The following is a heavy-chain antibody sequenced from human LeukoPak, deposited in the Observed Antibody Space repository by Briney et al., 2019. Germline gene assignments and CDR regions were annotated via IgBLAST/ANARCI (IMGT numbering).Heavy chain of an antibody. D-gene: IGHD6-13*01. CDR3: AKDSSPGRDEQQLVS. CDR1: GFTFSNAW. CDR2: IYSGGAT. Sequence: GGSLRLSCAASGFTFSNAWMSWVRQAPGRGLECVSMIYSGGATYYADSVKGRFTISRDNSKNTLYLQMNSLRAEDTAVYYCAKDSSPGRDEQQLVSWGQGTLVTVSS. V-gene: IGHV3-66*01. J-gene: IGHJ5*02.